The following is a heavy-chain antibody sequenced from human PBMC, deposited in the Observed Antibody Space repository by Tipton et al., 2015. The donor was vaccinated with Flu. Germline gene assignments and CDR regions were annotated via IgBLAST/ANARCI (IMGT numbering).Heavy chain of an antibody. CDR3: ARDEGVVNYYFGMDV. J-gene: IGHJ6*01. CDR1: GFTVSSNY. Sequence: SLRLSCVVSGFTVSSNYMTWVRQAPGKGLEWVSVIYSGGSTKYADSVKGRFTISRDNSKNTLYLQMNGLSAEETAVYYCARDEGVVNYYFGMDVWGQGTTVTVSS. CDR2: IYSGGST. V-gene: IGHV3-53*01.